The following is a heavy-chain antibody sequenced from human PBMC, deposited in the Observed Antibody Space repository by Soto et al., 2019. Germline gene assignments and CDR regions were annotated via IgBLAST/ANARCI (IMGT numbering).Heavy chain of an antibody. Sequence: GGSLRLSCVASGVTFSSYGMHWVRQAPGKGLEWVAVIWYDGSNKYYADSVKGRFTISRDNSKNTLYLQMNSLRAEDTAVYYCARAAYCGGDCVGTLDYWGQGTLVTVSS. CDR3: ARAAYCGGDCVGTLDY. V-gene: IGHV3-33*08. CDR1: GVTFSSYG. CDR2: IWYDGSNK. D-gene: IGHD2-21*02. J-gene: IGHJ4*02.